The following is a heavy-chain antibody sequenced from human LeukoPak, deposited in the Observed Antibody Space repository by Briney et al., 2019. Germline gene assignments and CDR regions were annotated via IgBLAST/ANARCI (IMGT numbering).Heavy chain of an antibody. D-gene: IGHD4-23*01. CDR3: AKDRMSSYGGNFDY. V-gene: IGHV3-9*01. CDR2: ISWNSGTI. Sequence: GGSLRLSCAASGFTFDDYAMHWVRQVPGKGLEWVSGISWNSGTIGYADSVKGRFTISRDNARNSLYLQMNSLRAEDTALYYCAKDRMSSYGGNFDYWGQGTLITVSP. J-gene: IGHJ4*02. CDR1: GFTFDDYA.